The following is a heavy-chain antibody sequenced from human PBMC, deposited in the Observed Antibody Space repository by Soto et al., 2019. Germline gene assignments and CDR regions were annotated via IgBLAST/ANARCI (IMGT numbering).Heavy chain of an antibody. V-gene: IGHV4-34*01. J-gene: IGHJ6*03. CDR2: INHSGST. CDR1: GGSFSGYY. Sequence: SETLSLTCAVYGGSFSGYYWSWIRQPPEKGLEWIGEINHSGSTNYNPSLKSRVTISVDTSKNQFSLKLSSVTAADTAVYYCARGLHYYYYMDVWGKGTTVTVS. CDR3: ARGLHYYYYMDV.